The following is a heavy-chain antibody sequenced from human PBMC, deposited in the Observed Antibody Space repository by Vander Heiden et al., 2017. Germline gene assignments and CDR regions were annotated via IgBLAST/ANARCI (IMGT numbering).Heavy chain of an antibody. Sequence: QLQLQESGPGPVKPSETLSPPCTVSGGSISIRSYICGWLRKPHGKWLEWIGSIYYSGSTYYNPSLKSRVTISVDTSKNQFSLKLSSVTAADTAVYYCARLPSSTVADHWGQGTLVTVSS. D-gene: IGHD4-17*01. J-gene: IGHJ4*02. CDR2: IYYSGST. CDR1: GGSISIRSYI. V-gene: IGHV4-39*01. CDR3: ARLPSSTVADH.